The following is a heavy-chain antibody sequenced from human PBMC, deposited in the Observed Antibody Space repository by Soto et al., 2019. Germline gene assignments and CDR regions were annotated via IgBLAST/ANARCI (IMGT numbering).Heavy chain of an antibody. CDR1: GYTFTSYG. D-gene: IGHD6-19*01. Sequence: QVQLVQSGAEVKKPGASVKVSCKASGYTFTSYGISWVRQAPGQGLEWMGWISAYNGNTNYAQKLQGRVTMTTDTPTSTAYMELRSLRSDDTAVYYCARSLLRIAVAGAFGLFGYWGQGTLVTVSS. CDR2: ISAYNGNT. CDR3: ARSLLRIAVAGAFGLFGY. J-gene: IGHJ4*02. V-gene: IGHV1-18*01.